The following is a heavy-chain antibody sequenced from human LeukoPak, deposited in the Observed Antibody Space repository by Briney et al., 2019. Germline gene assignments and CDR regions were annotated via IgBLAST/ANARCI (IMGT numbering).Heavy chain of an antibody. CDR3: ARHLRYSSRWSPHGGFYYFDY. CDR1: GGSISSSSYY. V-gene: IGHV4-39*01. Sequence: SDTLSLTCTVSGGSISSSSYYWGWIRQPPGKGLEWIGSIYYSGSTYYNPSLKSRVTISVDTSKNQFSLKLSSVTAADTAVYYCARHLRYSSRWSPHGGFYYFDYWGQGTLVTVSS. J-gene: IGHJ4*02. D-gene: IGHD6-13*01. CDR2: IYYSGST.